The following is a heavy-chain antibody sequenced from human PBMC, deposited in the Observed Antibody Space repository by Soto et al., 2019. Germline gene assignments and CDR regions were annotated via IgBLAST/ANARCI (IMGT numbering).Heavy chain of an antibody. Sequence: SETLSLTCTVSGGSISTYYWSWIRQVPGKGLEWIGHTHNNGRTNYIYSPSLKSRVTISVDTSKNQFSLTLRSVTAADTAVYFCARDKEQTYGAFLGYWGQGILVTVSS. J-gene: IGHJ4*02. CDR2: THNNGRT. V-gene: IGHV4-59*01. D-gene: IGHD2-8*01. CDR3: ARDKEQTYGAFLGY. CDR1: GGSISTYY.